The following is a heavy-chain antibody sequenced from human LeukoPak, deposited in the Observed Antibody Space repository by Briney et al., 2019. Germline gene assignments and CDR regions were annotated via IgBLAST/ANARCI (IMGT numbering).Heavy chain of an antibody. CDR2: IYTSGST. J-gene: IGHJ4*02. CDR3: ARVGSLYLGDFDY. CDR1: GGSISSGSYY. D-gene: IGHD3-16*01. V-gene: IGHV4-61*02. Sequence: PSETLSLTCTVSGGSISSGSYYWSWIRQPAGKGLEWIGRIYTSGSTNYNPSLKSRVTISVDTSKNQFSLKLSSVTAADTAVYYCARVGSLYLGDFDYWGQGTQVTVSS.